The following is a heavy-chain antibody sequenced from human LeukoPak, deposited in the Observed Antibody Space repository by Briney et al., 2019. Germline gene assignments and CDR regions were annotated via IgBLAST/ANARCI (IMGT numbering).Heavy chain of an antibody. D-gene: IGHD1-26*01. Sequence: GASVKVSCKASGYTFTSYYMHWVRQAPGQGLEWMGWINPNSGGTNYAQKFQGRVTMTRDTSISTAYMELSSLRSEDTAVYYCAREIVGATPWFDPWGQGTLVTVSS. CDR3: AREIVGATPWFDP. CDR2: INPNSGGT. V-gene: IGHV1-2*02. CDR1: GYTFTSYY. J-gene: IGHJ5*02.